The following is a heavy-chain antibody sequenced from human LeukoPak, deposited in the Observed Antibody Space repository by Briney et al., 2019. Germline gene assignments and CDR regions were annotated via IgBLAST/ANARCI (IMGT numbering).Heavy chain of an antibody. CDR2: IKQDGSEA. CDR1: AFTFNRYW. V-gene: IGHV3-7*04. J-gene: IGHJ4*02. CDR3: TRDALFGSGRTHLDF. D-gene: IGHD3-10*01. Sequence: GGSLRLSCAASAFTFNRYWMSWVRQAPGKGLQWVANIKQDGSEAHYVDSVKGRFTISRDNAKDSLSLQMNSLNVDDTGVYFCTRDALFGSGRTHLDFWSQGTLVSVSS.